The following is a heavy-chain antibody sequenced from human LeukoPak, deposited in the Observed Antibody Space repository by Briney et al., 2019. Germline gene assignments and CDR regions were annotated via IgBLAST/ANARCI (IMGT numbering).Heavy chain of an antibody. CDR3: AKGGHTYYYGSSGYH. Sequence: GGSLRLSCAASGLTFSDYHMSWIRQAPGKGLEWVSHISDNGRTKYYANSVQGRFTVSGDNSKNTLYLQMNSLRAEDTAVYYCAKGGHTYYYGSSGYHWGQGTLVTVSS. V-gene: IGHV3-11*01. J-gene: IGHJ4*02. D-gene: IGHD3-22*01. CDR2: ISDNGRTK. CDR1: GLTFSDYH.